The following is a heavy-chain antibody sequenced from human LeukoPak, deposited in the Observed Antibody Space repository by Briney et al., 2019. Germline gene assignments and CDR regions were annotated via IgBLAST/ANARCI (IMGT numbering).Heavy chain of an antibody. CDR3: ARTPLSIAVAGYYYYYGMDV. CDR2: TYYRSKWYN. V-gene: IGHV6-1*01. J-gene: IGHJ6*02. Sequence: SQTLSLTCAISGDSVSSNSAAWNWIRQSPSRGLEWLGRTYYRSKWYNDYAVSVKSRITINPDTSKNQFSLQLNSVTPEDTAVYYCARTPLSIAVAGYYYYYGMDVWGQGTTVTVSS. CDR1: GDSVSSNSAA. D-gene: IGHD6-19*01.